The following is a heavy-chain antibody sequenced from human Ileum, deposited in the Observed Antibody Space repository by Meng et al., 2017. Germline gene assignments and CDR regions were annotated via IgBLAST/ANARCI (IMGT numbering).Heavy chain of an antibody. J-gene: IGHJ4*02. Sequence: GESLKISCAGSGFMFSGYWVHWVRQSAGKGPVWVARINQDGSGTKYADPEKGRFTVSRDNANDMVYLQMDRLTTEGTGTYYCAKDFDREDWGQGTMVTVSS. V-gene: IGHV3-74*01. CDR2: INQDGSGT. CDR1: GFMFSGYW. CDR3: AKDFDRED.